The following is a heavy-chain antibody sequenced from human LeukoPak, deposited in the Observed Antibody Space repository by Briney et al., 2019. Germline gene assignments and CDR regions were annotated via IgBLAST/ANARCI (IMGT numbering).Heavy chain of an antibody. Sequence: GRSLRLSCAASGFTFSSYAMHWVRQAPGKGLEWVAVISYDGSNKYYADSVKGRFTISRDNSKNTLYLQMNSLRAEDTAVYYCARDYLPYYYGSGSYSYYFDYWGQGTLVTVSS. J-gene: IGHJ4*02. V-gene: IGHV3-30-3*01. D-gene: IGHD3-10*01. CDR3: ARDYLPYYYGSGSYSYYFDY. CDR1: GFTFSSYA. CDR2: ISYDGSNK.